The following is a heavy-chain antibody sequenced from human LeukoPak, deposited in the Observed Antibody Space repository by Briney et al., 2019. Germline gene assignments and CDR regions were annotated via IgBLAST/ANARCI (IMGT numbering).Heavy chain of an antibody. D-gene: IGHD1-1*01. CDR2: ISWNSGSI. J-gene: IGHJ4*02. CDR3: AKAIRNDICDSGVDY. V-gene: IGHV3-9*03. CDR1: GFTFDDYA. Sequence: GGSLRLSCAASGFTFDDYAMHWVRQAPGKGLEWVSGISWNSGSIGYADSVKGRFTISRDNAKNSLYLQMNSLRAEDMALYYCAKAIRNDICDSGVDYWGQGTLVTVSS.